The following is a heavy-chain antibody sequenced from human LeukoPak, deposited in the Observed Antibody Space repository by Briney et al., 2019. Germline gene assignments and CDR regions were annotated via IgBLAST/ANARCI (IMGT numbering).Heavy chain of an antibody. Sequence: GGSLRLSCAASGFTVSSNYMSWVRQAPGKGLEWVSVIYSGGNTYYADSVKGRFTISRDNSKNTVYLQMNNLRAEDTAVYYCARDDLGIDYWGQGTPVTVSS. CDR2: IYSGGNT. J-gene: IGHJ4*02. V-gene: IGHV3-53*01. CDR1: GFTVSSNY. CDR3: ARDDLGIDY. D-gene: IGHD7-27*01.